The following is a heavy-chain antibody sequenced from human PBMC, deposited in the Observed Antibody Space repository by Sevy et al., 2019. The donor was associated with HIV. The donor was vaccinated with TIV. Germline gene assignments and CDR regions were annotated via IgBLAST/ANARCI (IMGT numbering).Heavy chain of an antibody. V-gene: IGHV3-30*04. Sequence: GGSLRLSCAASGFTFSSYAIHWVRQAPGKGLEWVAVISYDGSKKYYADSVKDRFTISRDNSKNTLYLQMNSLRVEDTAVYYCARDRSSSWINYYFDYWGQGTLVTVSS. D-gene: IGHD2-2*01. J-gene: IGHJ4*02. CDR3: ARDRSSSWINYYFDY. CDR1: GFTFSSYA. CDR2: ISYDGSKK.